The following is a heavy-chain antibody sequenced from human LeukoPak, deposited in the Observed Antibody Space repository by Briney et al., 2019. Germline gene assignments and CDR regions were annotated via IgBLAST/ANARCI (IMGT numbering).Heavy chain of an antibody. J-gene: IGHJ6*03. CDR1: GFTVSSNY. CDR3: ARSLRVRGLPDYMDV. V-gene: IGHV3-53*01. D-gene: IGHD3-10*02. CDR2: IHKNAIT. Sequence: AGSLRLSCAASGFTVSSNYMTWVRQAPGKGLEWVSVIHKNAITYYADTVKGRFTISRDNSKNMLYLQMNSLRAEDTAVYYCARSLRVRGLPDYMDVWGKGTTVTVSS.